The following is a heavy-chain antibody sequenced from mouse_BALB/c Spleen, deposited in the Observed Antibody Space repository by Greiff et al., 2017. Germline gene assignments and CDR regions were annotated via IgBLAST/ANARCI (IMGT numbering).Heavy chain of an antibody. D-gene: IGHD2-14*01. CDR2: IYPGNSDT. CDR3: TRRGYDDYYAMDY. Sequence: VQLQQSGTVLARPGASVKMSCKASGYTFTSYWMHWVKQRPGQGLEWIGAIYPGNSDTSYNQKFKGKAKLTAVTSTSTAYMELSSLTNEDSAVYYCTRRGYDDYYAMDYWGQGTSVTVSS. V-gene: IGHV1-5*01. J-gene: IGHJ4*01. CDR1: GYTFTSYW.